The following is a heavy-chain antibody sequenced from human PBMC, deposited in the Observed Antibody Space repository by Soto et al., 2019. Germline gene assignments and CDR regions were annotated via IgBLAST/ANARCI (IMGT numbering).Heavy chain of an antibody. CDR2: IIPLFGST. D-gene: IGHD5-12*01. Sequence: QVQLVQSGAEVKKPGSSVKVSCTASGDIFSGYSISWVRQAPGQGLEWMGGIIPLFGSTNYAPKFQGRVTITADQSTNTGYMELSSLKSEDTAVYSCARDLGTGYDSGDYWGQGTLVTVSS. V-gene: IGHV1-69*12. J-gene: IGHJ4*02. CDR1: GDIFSGYS. CDR3: ARDLGTGYDSGDY.